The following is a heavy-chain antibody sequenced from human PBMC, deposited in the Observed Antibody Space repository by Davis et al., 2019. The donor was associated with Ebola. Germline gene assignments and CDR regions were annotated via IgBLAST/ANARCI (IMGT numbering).Heavy chain of an antibody. CDR3: SVGSSP. J-gene: IGHJ5*01. V-gene: IGHV1-2*02. CDR2: ISPGSGDT. D-gene: IGHD6-6*01. CDR1: GYSFSDFY. Sequence: ASVTVSCKASGYSFSDFYIHWVRQAPGQGLQWMGWISPGSGDTALSENFQGRVTLTRDTSINTVYMELRGLSSADTAVYFCSVGSSPWGQGTQVIVSS.